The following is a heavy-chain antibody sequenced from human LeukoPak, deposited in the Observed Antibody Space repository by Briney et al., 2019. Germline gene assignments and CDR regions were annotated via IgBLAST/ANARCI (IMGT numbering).Heavy chain of an antibody. Sequence: GGSLRLSCAASGFTFDDYAMHWVRQAPGKGLEWVSLISGDSGYTYYTGSVKGRFTISRDNRKNSLYLQMNSLRTEDTALYYCAKGRSGWHWFDPWGQGTLVTVSS. D-gene: IGHD6-19*01. CDR2: ISGDSGYT. J-gene: IGHJ5*02. CDR1: GFTFDDYA. CDR3: AKGRSGWHWFDP. V-gene: IGHV3-43*02.